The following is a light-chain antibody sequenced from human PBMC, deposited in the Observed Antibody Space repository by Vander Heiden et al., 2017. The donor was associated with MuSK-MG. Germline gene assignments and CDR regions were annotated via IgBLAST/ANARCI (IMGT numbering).Light chain of an antibody. CDR2: RDN. J-gene: IGLJ3*02. CDR1: NIGTKN. Sequence: SFELAQPLSVSVAPGQTARITCGANNIGTKNVHWYQQKPGQAPVLVIYRDNKRPSEISERFSGSNSGNTATLTISRAQVGDEADYYCQLWDTTTGVFGGGTKLTVL. V-gene: IGLV3-9*01. CDR3: QLWDTTTGV.